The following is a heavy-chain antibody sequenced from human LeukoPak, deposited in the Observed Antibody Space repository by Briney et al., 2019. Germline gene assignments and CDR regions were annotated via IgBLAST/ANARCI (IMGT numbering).Heavy chain of an antibody. Sequence: PGRSLRLSCAASGFTFSSYAMHWVRQAPGKGLEWVAVISYDGSNKYYADSVKGRFTISRDNSKNTLYLQMNSLRAEDTAVYYCARGGRSSGGGGYAYFNYWGQGTLVTVSS. D-gene: IGHD6-19*01. V-gene: IGHV3-30-3*01. J-gene: IGHJ4*02. CDR3: ARGGRSSGGGGYAYFNY. CDR1: GFTFSSYA. CDR2: ISYDGSNK.